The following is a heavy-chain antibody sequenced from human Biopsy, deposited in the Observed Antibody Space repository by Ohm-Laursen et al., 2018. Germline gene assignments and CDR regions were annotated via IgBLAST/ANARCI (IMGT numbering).Heavy chain of an antibody. CDR2: ISHTGYT. D-gene: IGHD4-23*01. Sequence: SDTLSLTCAVSGGSFTGHYWTWIRQPPGKGLEWTGHISHTGYTSYKSSLKSRVTISLDTSRKHFSLRLSSLTAADTAVYYCARGSNDFGGLYFPRWGQGTLLTVSS. CDR1: GGSFTGHY. CDR3: ARGSNDFGGLYFPR. J-gene: IGHJ4*02. V-gene: IGHV4-59*11.